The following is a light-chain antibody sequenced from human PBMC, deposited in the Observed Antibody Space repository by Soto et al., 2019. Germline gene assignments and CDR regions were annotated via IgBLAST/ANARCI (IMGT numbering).Light chain of an antibody. CDR2: DAS. CDR1: QSVRSY. J-gene: IGKJ4*01. Sequence: EGVVTQTPVTLPLSPGERATLSCRASQSVRSYLAWYQQKPGQAPRLLIYDASNRATGIPARFSGSGSGTDFTLTISSLEPEDFAVYYCQHRSSWPLTFGGGTKVDI. V-gene: IGKV3-11*01. CDR3: QHRSSWPLT.